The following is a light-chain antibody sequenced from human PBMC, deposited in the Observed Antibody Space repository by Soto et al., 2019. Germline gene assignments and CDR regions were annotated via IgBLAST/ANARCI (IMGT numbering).Light chain of an antibody. V-gene: IGLV2-23*02. CDR2: EVS. J-gene: IGLJ3*02. CDR1: SSDVGGYNL. CDR3: CSYGDRV. Sequence: QSVLTQPASVSGSPGQSITISCTGTSSDVGGYNLVSWYQQHPGKAPKLMIYEVSKRPSGVSNRFSGSKSGNTASLTISGLQAEDETYYYCCSYGDRVFGGGTKLTVL.